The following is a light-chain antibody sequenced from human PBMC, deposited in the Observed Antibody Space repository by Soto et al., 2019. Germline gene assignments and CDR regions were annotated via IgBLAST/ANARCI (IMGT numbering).Light chain of an antibody. CDR1: SSDVGGYNY. CDR2: DVS. Sequence: QSVLTPPASVSGSPGQSITISCTGTSSDVGGYNYVSWYQQHPGKAPKLMIYDVSNRPSGVSNRLSGSKSGNTASLTIFGLQAEDEADYYCSSYTSSSTEVFGTGTKVTVL. V-gene: IGLV2-14*01. CDR3: SSYTSSSTEV. J-gene: IGLJ1*01.